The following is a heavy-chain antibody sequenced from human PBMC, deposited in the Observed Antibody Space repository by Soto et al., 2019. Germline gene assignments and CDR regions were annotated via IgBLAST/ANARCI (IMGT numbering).Heavy chain of an antibody. J-gene: IGHJ4*01. D-gene: IGHD2-2*01. V-gene: IGHV1-46*01. CDR1: GYTFTKFH. CDR2: IDPSGGVT. Sequence: ASVKVSCKASGYTFTKFHIHWVRQAPGQGLEWMGMIDPSGGVTRDAQRFQGRITMTSDTSTSSVYMELRGLTSEDTAIYYCAKDSHWAIISPTHDYWGHGTLVTVSS. CDR3: AKDSHWAIISPTHDY.